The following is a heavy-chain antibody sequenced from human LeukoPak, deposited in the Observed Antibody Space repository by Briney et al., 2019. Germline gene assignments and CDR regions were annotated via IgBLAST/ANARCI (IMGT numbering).Heavy chain of an antibody. CDR2: IYSGGST. CDR3: ARQGGGSARYYYYMDV. V-gene: IGHV3-66*02. J-gene: IGHJ6*03. Sequence: GGSLRLSCAASGFTVSSNYMSWGRQAPGKRLEWGSVIYSGGSTYYADSVKGRFTISRDNSKNTLYLQMNSLRAEDTAVYYCARQGGGSARYYYYMDVWGKGTTVTVSS. D-gene: IGHD5-12*01. CDR1: GFTVSSNY.